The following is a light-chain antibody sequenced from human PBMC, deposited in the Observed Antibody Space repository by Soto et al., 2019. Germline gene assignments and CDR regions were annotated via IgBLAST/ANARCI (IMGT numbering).Light chain of an antibody. Sequence: EIVLTQSPGTLSLSPGERATLSCRASQSVSSSYLAWYQQKHGQAPRLLIYGASNMATGIPDRFSGSGSGTDFTLTISRLEPEDFAVYYCQQYGSSSYTFGQGTKLEIQ. V-gene: IGKV3-20*01. J-gene: IGKJ2*01. CDR1: QSVSSSY. CDR2: GAS. CDR3: QQYGSSSYT.